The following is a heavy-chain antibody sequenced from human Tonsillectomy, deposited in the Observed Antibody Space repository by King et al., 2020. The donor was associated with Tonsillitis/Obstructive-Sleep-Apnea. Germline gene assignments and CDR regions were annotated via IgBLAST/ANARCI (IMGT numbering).Heavy chain of an antibody. V-gene: IGHV3-23*04. CDR3: AKIPEALVVITTIFDS. CDR2: ISGSGGST. D-gene: IGHD3-22*01. CDR1: GFTFSSYA. J-gene: IGHJ4*02. Sequence: VQLVESGGGLVQPGGSLRLSCAASGFTFSSYAMSGVRQAPGKGLEWVSAISGSGGSTYYADSVKGRVTISRDNSKNTLYLQMNSLRAQDTAVYYCAKIPEALVVITTIFDSWGKETLVTVSS.